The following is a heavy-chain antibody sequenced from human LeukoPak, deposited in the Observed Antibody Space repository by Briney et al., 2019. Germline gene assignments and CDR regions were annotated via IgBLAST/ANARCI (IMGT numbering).Heavy chain of an antibody. Sequence: PGGSLRLSCAASGFTFSTHTVAWVRQAPGKGLECLSYISGSTSVIYYAGSVKGRFTISRDNAKNSLYLQMNSLKAEDTAVYYCARGLYYMDVWGKGTTVTVSS. CDR2: ISGSTSVI. J-gene: IGHJ6*03. CDR1: GFTFSTHT. CDR3: ARGLYYMDV. V-gene: IGHV3-48*01.